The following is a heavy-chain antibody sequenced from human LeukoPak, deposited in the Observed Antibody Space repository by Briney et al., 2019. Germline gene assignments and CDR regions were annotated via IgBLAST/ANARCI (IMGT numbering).Heavy chain of an antibody. Sequence: GGSLRLSCEASGFTFSAYDMSWVRQAPGTGLEWVSAIDLSGSDTYYPDSVKGRFAISRDNSKNTLYLQMNSLRVEDTAVYYCARGVYWSLDYWGQGTPVTVSS. CDR3: ARGVYWSLDY. V-gene: IGHV3-23*01. CDR1: GFTFSAYD. J-gene: IGHJ4*02. D-gene: IGHD1-1*01. CDR2: IDLSGSDT.